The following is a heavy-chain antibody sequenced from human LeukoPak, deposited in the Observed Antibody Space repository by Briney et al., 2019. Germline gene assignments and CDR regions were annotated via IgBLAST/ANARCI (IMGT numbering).Heavy chain of an antibody. J-gene: IGHJ4*02. CDR1: GGSISSYY. D-gene: IGHD3-22*01. Sequence: SETLSLTCTVSGGSISSYYWSWLRQPPGKGLEWIGYIYTSGSTNYNPSLKSRVTISVDTSKNQFSLKLSSVTAANTAVYYCARHFYYYDSSGYFDYGGQGTLVTVSS. CDR3: ARHFYYYDSSGYFDY. V-gene: IGHV4-4*09. CDR2: IYTSGST.